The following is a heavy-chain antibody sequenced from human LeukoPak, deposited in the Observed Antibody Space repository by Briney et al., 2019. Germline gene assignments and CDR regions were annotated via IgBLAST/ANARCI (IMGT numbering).Heavy chain of an antibody. J-gene: IGHJ3*01. V-gene: IGHV3-11*01. CDR2: ISHTGSNI. Sequence: SRGSLRLSCAASGFTFSTYYMYWIRQAPGKGLEWVSYISHTGSNIYYADSAKGRFTISRDNSKNTLYLQMNSLRAEDTAVYYCAKGFEQWLVLGFDVWGRGTMVTVSS. CDR3: AKGFEQWLVLGFDV. CDR1: GFTFSTYY. D-gene: IGHD6-19*01.